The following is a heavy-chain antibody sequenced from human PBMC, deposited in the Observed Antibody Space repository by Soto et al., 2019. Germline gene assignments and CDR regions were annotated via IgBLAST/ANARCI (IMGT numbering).Heavy chain of an antibody. J-gene: IGHJ6*02. V-gene: IGHV1-3*01. Sequence: QVQLVQSGAEVKKPGASVKVSCKASGYTFTSYAMHWVRQAPGQRLEWMGWINAGNGNTKYSQKFQGRVTITRDTSARTAYMELGSLRSEDTAVYYCARDFLLGWQQWLVKGYYYYGMDVWGQGTTVTVSS. CDR1: GYTFTSYA. CDR2: INAGNGNT. D-gene: IGHD6-19*01. CDR3: ARDFLLGWQQWLVKGYYYYGMDV.